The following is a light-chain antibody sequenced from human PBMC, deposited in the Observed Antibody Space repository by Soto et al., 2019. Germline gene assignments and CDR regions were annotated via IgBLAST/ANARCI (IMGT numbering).Light chain of an antibody. V-gene: IGKV3-15*01. CDR1: ESVSSS. Sequence: EIFLTQSPATLSVSPGERATLSCRASESVSSSLAWYQQKPGQPPRLLIYGASTRATGIPTRFSGSGSGTQFILTISSLHSEDFAVYYCQQYKDWPPVTFGPGTKVDIK. J-gene: IGKJ3*01. CDR3: QQYKDWPPVT. CDR2: GAS.